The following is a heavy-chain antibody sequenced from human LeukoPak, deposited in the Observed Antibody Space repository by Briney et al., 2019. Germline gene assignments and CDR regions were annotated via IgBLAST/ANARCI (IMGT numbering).Heavy chain of an antibody. J-gene: IGHJ3*02. V-gene: IGHV4-59*01. Sequence: SETLSLTCTVSGGSISGYSWSWIRQPPGKGLEWIGYIYYSGRTNYNPSLKSRVTISVDTSKNQFSLKLSSVTAADTAVYYCVREILGYNFWSEGDAFDIWGQGTMVTVSS. CDR1: GGSISGYS. CDR2: IYYSGRT. CDR3: VREILGYNFWSEGDAFDI. D-gene: IGHD3-3*01.